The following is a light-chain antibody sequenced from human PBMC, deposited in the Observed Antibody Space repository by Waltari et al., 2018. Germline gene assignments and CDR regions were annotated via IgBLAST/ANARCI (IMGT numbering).Light chain of an antibody. Sequence: QSALTQPASVPGSPGQSLTISCTGPSRDIRSYNYVTWYQHHPGKAPKLMIFDVNNRPSGVSDRFSGSKSGNTASLTISGLQAEDEADYYCSSYTTTSTLLVVFGGGTKLTVL. CDR2: DVN. V-gene: IGLV2-14*03. J-gene: IGLJ2*01. CDR1: SRDIRSYNY. CDR3: SSYTTTSTLLVV.